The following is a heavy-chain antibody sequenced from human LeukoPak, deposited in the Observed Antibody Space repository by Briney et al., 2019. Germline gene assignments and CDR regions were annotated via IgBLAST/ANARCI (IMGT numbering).Heavy chain of an antibody. CDR2: ISGSGTGT. J-gene: IGHJ4*02. V-gene: IGHV3-23*01. Sequence: GGSLRLSCAAPGFTFSSSAMSWVRQAPGKGLYWVSAISGSGTGTYYADSVKGRFTISRDNSKNTLYLQMNSLRAEDTAVYYCAKEGGTGTRFDYWGQGTLVTVSS. CDR1: GFTFSSSA. D-gene: IGHD1-7*01. CDR3: AKEGGTGTRFDY.